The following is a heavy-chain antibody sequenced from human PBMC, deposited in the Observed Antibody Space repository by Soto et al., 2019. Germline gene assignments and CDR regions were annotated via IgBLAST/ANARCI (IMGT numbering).Heavy chain of an antibody. V-gene: IGHV1-2*02. J-gene: IGHJ4*02. D-gene: IGHD6-19*01. CDR1: GHTYSCFY. CDR2: INPNSGGT. Sequence: ASVKGSFQASGHTYSCFYMHLVRPAPGQGLEWMGWINPNSGGTKSAEKFQGRVTMTRDTSISTAYMELSRLTSDDTAVYYCASAAVTGTAGLDFWGQGTQVTVSS. CDR3: ASAAVTGTAGLDF.